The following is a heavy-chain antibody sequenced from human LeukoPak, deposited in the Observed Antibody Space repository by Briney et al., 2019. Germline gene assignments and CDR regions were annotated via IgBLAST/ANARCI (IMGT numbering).Heavy chain of an antibody. CDR2: ISAYNGNT. CDR1: GYTFTGYY. V-gene: IGHV1-18*04. Sequence: ASVKVSCKASGYTFTGYYMHWVRQAPGQGLEWMGWISAYNGNTNYAQTFQGRVTMTTDTSTTTAYMELRSLRSDDTAVYYCARRMSTDAFDIWGQGTMVTVSS. J-gene: IGHJ3*02. D-gene: IGHD5/OR15-5a*01. CDR3: ARRMSTDAFDI.